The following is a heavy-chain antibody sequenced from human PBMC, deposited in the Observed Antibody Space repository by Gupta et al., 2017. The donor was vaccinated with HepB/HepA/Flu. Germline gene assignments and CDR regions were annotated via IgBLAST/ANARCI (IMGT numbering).Heavy chain of an antibody. D-gene: IGHD4-17*01. Sequence: QVQLVESGGGVVQPGRSLSLSCAASGFTFSSYGMHWVRQAPGKGLEWVAVISYDGSNKYYADSVKGRFTNSRDNSKNTLYLQMNSLRAEDTAVYYCAKDLSGYGDYVRYFDYWGQGTLVTVSS. CDR3: AKDLSGYGDYVRYFDY. V-gene: IGHV3-30*18. J-gene: IGHJ4*02. CDR2: ISYDGSNK. CDR1: GFTFSSYG.